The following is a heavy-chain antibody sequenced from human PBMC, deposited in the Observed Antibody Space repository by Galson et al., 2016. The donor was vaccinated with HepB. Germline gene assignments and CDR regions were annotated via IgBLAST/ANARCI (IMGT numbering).Heavy chain of an antibody. CDR2: ISANSGNT. CDR3: ARDVQFRFDY. J-gene: IGHJ4*02. Sequence: SVKVSCKASGYRFPTYGISWVRQAPGQGLEWLGWISANSGNTIYAQKFQDRVTMTRDTSAGTVYMDLRSLRSDDTAVYYCARDVQFRFDYWGQGTLVIVSS. V-gene: IGHV1-18*04. D-gene: IGHD4-11*01. CDR1: GYRFPTYG.